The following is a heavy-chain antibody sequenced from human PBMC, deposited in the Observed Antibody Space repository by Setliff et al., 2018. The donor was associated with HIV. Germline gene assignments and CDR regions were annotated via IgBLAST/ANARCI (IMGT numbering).Heavy chain of an antibody. Sequence: SETLSLTCVVSGGSINTGVYYCTWIRQVPGKGLEWIGSIYYTGTTNYNPSLVSLLLMSIDTSSNHFSLKLTYVTAEDTALYFCSRGTYYKGLDPWGQGTLVTVSS. CDR1: GGSINTGVYY. J-gene: IGHJ5*02. D-gene: IGHD3-10*01. CDR3: SRGTYYKGLDP. V-gene: IGHV4-31*01. CDR2: IYYTGTT.